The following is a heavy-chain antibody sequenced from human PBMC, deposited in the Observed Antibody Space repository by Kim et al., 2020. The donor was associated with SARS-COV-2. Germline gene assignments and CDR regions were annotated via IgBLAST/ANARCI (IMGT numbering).Heavy chain of an antibody. CDR3: ARDTDIVATLGRYYYYGMDV. J-gene: IGHJ6*02. CDR1: GYTFTSYG. Sequence: ASVKVSCKASGYTFTSYGISWVRQAPGQGLEWMGWISAYNGNTNYAQKLQGRVTMTTDTSTSTAYMELRSLRSDDTAVYYCARDTDIVATLGRYYYYGMDVWGQGTTVTVSS. V-gene: IGHV1-18*04. CDR2: ISAYNGNT. D-gene: IGHD5-12*01.